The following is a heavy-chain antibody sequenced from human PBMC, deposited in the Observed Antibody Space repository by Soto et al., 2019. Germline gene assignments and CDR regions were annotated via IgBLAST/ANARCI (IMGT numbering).Heavy chain of an antibody. Sequence: GGSLRLSCAASGFTFSSYWMSWVRQAPGKGLEWVANIKQDGSEKYYVDSVKGRFTISRDNAKNSLYLQMNSLRAEDTAVYYCARSGIVGATDVGAFDIWGQGTMVTVSS. J-gene: IGHJ3*02. CDR3: ARSGIVGATDVGAFDI. CDR2: IKQDGSEK. D-gene: IGHD1-26*01. V-gene: IGHV3-7*01. CDR1: GFTFSSYW.